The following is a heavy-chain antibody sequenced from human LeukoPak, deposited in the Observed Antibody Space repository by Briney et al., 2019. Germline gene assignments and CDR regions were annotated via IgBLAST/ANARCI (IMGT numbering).Heavy chain of an antibody. J-gene: IGHJ2*01. V-gene: IGHV4-39*01. CDR1: GDSISSSSYY. CDR2: IYYTGST. D-gene: IGHD6-13*01. Sequence: SETLSLTCTVSGDSISSSSYYWGWIRQPPGKGLEGIGSIYYTGSTYYNPSLKRRVTISVDTSKNHLSLNLSSATAAATAVFPCARHPGSSWYVHWSFDLWGRGTPVTVSS. CDR3: ARHPGSSWYVHWSFDL.